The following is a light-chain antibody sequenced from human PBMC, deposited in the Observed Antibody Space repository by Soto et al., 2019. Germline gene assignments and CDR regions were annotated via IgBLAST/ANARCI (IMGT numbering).Light chain of an antibody. CDR2: AAS. V-gene: IGKV1-27*01. Sequence: DIQMTQSPSSLSASVGDRVTITCRASQGIANYLAWYQQKPGKVPKLLIYAASTLQSGVPSRFSGSGSGSDFTLTISSLQPEDVATYDCQKYNSAPRTFGQGTKVEIK. J-gene: IGKJ1*01. CDR1: QGIANY. CDR3: QKYNSAPRT.